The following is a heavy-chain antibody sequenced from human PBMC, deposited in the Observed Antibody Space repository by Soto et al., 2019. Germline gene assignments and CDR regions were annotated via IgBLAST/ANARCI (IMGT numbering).Heavy chain of an antibody. V-gene: IGHV4-59*08. CDR1: GGSISSYY. Sequence: SETLSLTCTVSGGSISSYYWSWIRQPPGKGLEWIGYIYYSGSTNYNPSLKSRVTISVDTSKNQFSLKLSSVTAADTAVYYCARLGSTATPHYYYYYYMDVGGKGTTVTVPS. D-gene: IGHD2-15*01. CDR3: ARLGSTATPHYYYYYYMDV. J-gene: IGHJ6*03. CDR2: IYYSGST.